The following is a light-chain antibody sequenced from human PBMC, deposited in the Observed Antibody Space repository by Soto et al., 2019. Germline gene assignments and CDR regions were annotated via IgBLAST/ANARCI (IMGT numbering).Light chain of an antibody. CDR1: PRVRSW. V-gene: IGKV1-5*01. CDR3: QQYDNYPLT. Sequence: DIQMTQAPSTLSASVGDGVTISCRESPRVRSWLAWYQQQPGRAPKLLIYEASSLESGVPSRFSGSGSGTEFTLTISNLQPDDFATYSCQQYDNYPLTFGGGTKVDIK. J-gene: IGKJ4*01. CDR2: EAS.